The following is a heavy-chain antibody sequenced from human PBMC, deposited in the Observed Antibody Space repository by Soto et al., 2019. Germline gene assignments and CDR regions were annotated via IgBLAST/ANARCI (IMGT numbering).Heavy chain of an antibody. CDR3: AGGWYFFDY. V-gene: IGHV3-30*03. D-gene: IGHD6-19*01. J-gene: IGHJ4*02. CDR1: GFNFNNYG. Sequence: QVQLVESGGGVVQPGRSLRLSCAASGFNFNNYGMHWARQAPGKGLEWVAGISYGGSETYYADSVKGRFTISRDNSKNTLYLQMNSLRAEDTAVYYCAGGWYFFDYCGQGTLVIVSS. CDR2: ISYGGSET.